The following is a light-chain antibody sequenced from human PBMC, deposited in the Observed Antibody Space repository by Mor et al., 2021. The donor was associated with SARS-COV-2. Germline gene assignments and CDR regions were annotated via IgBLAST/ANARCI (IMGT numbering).Light chain of an antibody. CDR1: DVGSDT. CDR2: DDT. V-gene: IGLV3-21*02. CDR3: QVWEITSDHAV. Sequence: ATIRWGAYDVGSDTVHWYQLKPGQAPLLVVYDDTERPSGIPDRFSGSTSGNTATLTITRVEAGDEAEYFCQVWEITSDHAVFGGGTKL. J-gene: IGLJ2*01.